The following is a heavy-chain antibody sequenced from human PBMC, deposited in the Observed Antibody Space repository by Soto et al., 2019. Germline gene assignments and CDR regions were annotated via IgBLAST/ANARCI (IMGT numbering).Heavy chain of an antibody. CDR3: ARDLKTVAVTSYWFDP. Sequence: PSQTLSITCAISGDRVSSNSAAWNWIRQSPSRGLEWLGRTYYRSKWYNDYAVSVKSRITINPDTSKNQFSLQLNSVTPEDTAVYYCARDLKTVAVTSYWFDPWGKGPLVTVSS. CDR1: GDRVSSNSAA. J-gene: IGHJ5*02. CDR2: TYYRSKWYN. D-gene: IGHD6-19*01. V-gene: IGHV6-1*01.